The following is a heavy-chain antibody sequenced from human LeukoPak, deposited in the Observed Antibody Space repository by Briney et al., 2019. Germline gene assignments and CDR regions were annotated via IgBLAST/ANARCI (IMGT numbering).Heavy chain of an antibody. CDR1: GFTFSSYW. V-gene: IGHV3-7*01. CDR2: IRPDGSGT. D-gene: IGHD6-13*01. J-gene: IGHJ1*01. Sequence: GGSLRLSCAASGFTFSSYWMTWVRQAPGKGLEWVANIRPDGSGTYYVDSVKGRFIVSRDNAKNSLYLQINSLRTDDTAVYYCTTNRVAAAGDDWGQGTLVTVSS. CDR3: TTNRVAAAGDD.